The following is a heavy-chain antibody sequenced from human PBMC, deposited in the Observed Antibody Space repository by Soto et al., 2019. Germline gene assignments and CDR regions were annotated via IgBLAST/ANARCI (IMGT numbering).Heavy chain of an antibody. V-gene: IGHV4-39*07. J-gene: IGHJ5*02. CDR1: GGYISSSSYY. CDR2: IYYSGST. Sequence: SETLSLTCTVSGGYISSSSYYWGWIRQPPAKGLDWIGRIYYSGSTYYNPSLKSRVTVPLEPSNSQFSLRRASVTAAVTSVYYCAPLGAYYQSVDRVVQGTLVXISS. CDR3: APLGAYYQSVDR. D-gene: IGHD2-21*01.